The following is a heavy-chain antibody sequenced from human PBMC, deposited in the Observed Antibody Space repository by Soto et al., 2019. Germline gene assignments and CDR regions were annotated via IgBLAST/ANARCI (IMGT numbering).Heavy chain of an antibody. J-gene: IGHJ6*02. D-gene: IGHD5-12*01. Sequence: GGSLRLSCAASGFTFSSYEMNWVRQAPGKGLEWVSYISSSGSTIYYADSVKGRFTISRDNAKNSLYLQMNSLRAEDTAVYYCARDRRGYSGFSSGMDVWGQGTTVTVSS. CDR2: ISSSGSTI. CDR3: ARDRRGYSGFSSGMDV. CDR1: GFTFSSYE. V-gene: IGHV3-48*03.